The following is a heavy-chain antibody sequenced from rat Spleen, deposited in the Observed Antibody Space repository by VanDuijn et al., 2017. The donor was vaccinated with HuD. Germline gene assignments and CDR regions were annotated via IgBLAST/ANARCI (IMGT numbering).Heavy chain of an antibody. V-gene: IGHV5-25*01. CDR3: ARHGTINTMVRYYFDY. CDR1: GFTFSNYY. CDR2: ITPGADNS. Sequence: EVQLVESGGGLVQPGTSMKLSCAASGFTFSNYYMAWVRQAPTKGLEWVASITPGADNSYSRASVKGRFSISRDDAKSTLYLQMDSLRSEDTATYYCARHGTINTMVRYYFDYWGQGDMVTVSS. J-gene: IGHJ2*01. D-gene: IGHD1-1*01.